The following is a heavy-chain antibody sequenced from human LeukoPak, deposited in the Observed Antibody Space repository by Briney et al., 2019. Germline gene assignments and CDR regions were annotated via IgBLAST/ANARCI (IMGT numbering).Heavy chain of an antibody. V-gene: IGHV3-7*03. CDR1: GFTLSSHW. CDR3: ARGHYGLDV. Sequence: PGGSLRLSCEASGFTLSSHWMSWVRQAPGKGLEWVAHINQDESEESYVDSVKGRFTISRDNGKNSLYLQMSSLRVEDTGVYHCARGHYGLDVWGQGTTVTVSS. CDR2: INQDESEE. J-gene: IGHJ6*02.